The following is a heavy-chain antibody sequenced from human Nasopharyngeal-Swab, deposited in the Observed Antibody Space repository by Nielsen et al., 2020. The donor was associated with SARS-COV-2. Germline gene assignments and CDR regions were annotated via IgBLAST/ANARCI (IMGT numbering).Heavy chain of an antibody. V-gene: IGHV4-61*02. D-gene: IGHD2-15*01. Sequence: WIRQPPGKGLEWIGRIYTSGSTNYNPSLKSRVTISVDTSKNQFSLKLSSVTAADTAVYYCARGYCSGGSCYSDYYYGMDVWGQGTTVT. CDR3: ARGYCSGGSCYSDYYYGMDV. CDR2: IYTSGST. J-gene: IGHJ6*02.